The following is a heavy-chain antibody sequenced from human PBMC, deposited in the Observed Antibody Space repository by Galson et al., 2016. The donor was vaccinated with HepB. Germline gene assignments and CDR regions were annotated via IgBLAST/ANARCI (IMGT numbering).Heavy chain of an antibody. CDR3: ARGDIVSTPGRFFDY. V-gene: IGHV3-33*08. CDR2: TWPDGSQK. J-gene: IGHJ4*02. CDR1: GFTFSSCS. D-gene: IGHD5/OR15-5a*01. Sequence: SLRLSCAASGFTFSSCSMNWVRQAPGKGLEWVSLTWPDGSQKYYADSVKGRFTISRDNSKNTVSLEMNSLRAEDTAIYYCARGDIVSTPGRFFDYWGQGTLVTVSS.